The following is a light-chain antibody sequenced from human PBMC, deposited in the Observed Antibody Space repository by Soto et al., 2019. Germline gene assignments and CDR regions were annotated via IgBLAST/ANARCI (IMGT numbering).Light chain of an antibody. J-gene: IGLJ1*01. Sequence: QSALTQPASVSGSPGQSITISCNGTSGDVGDNNYVSWHQQHPGEAPKLMIYDVSNRPSGVPNRFSGSKSGNTASLTISGLQAEDEADYYCSSYTSSNTLVFGAGTKVTVL. CDR2: DVS. CDR3: SSYTSSNTLV. V-gene: IGLV2-14*03. CDR1: SGDVGDNNY.